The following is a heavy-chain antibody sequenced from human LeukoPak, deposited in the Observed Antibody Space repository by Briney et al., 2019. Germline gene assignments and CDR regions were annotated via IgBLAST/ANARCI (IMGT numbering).Heavy chain of an antibody. CDR1: GYTFTGYY. D-gene: IGHD3-3*01. Sequence: ASVKVSCKASGYTFTGYYMHWVRQAPGQGLEWMGWINPNSGGTNYAQKFQGRVTMTRDTSISTAYMELSRLRSDDTAVYYCARDKSAGDWLALWFDPWGQGTLVTVSS. CDR3: ARDKSAGDWLALWFDP. V-gene: IGHV1-2*02. CDR2: INPNSGGT. J-gene: IGHJ5*02.